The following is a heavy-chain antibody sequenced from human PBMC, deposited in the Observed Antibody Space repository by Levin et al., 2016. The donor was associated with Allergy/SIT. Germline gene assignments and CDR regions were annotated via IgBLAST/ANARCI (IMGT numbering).Heavy chain of an antibody. J-gene: IGHJ6*02. V-gene: IGHV1-2*02. CDR1: GYTFTGYY. Sequence: ASVKVSCKASGYTFTGYYMHWVRQAPGQGLEWMGWINPNSGGRNYAQRFQGRVTMTRDTSISTTYMELSRLRSDDTAVYYCARDISPIVVLPGISPLDYNYYGMDVWGQGTTVTVSS. CDR3: ARDISPIVVLPGISPLDYNYYGMDV. D-gene: IGHD2-15*01. CDR2: INPNSGGR.